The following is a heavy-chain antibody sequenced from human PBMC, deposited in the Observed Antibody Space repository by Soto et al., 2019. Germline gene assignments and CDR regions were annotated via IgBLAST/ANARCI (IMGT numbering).Heavy chain of an antibody. CDR3: ARAMIIVEYGMDI. V-gene: IGHV3-48*03. CDR1: GFSCRGFE. Sequence: HLVESGGGLVQPGGSVRLSCAASGFSCRGFEMNWGLQVPGQGLEWLSYITASCTVTYYADSVKGRFTISRENSKNSLFLHMNSLRAEDTAIYYCARAMIIVEYGMDIWGKGTAVTVSS. D-gene: IGHD3-22*01. CDR2: ITASCTVT. J-gene: IGHJ6*04.